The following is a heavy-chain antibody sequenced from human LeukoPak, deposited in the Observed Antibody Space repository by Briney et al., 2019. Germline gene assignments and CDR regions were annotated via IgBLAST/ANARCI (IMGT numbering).Heavy chain of an antibody. CDR2: IIPIFGTA. V-gene: IGHV1-69*05. D-gene: IGHD6-13*01. CDR3: ARVRRQLYYYMDV. J-gene: IGHJ6*03. CDR1: GGTFSSYA. Sequence: ASVKVSCKASGGTFSSYAISWVRQAPGQGLEWMGRIIPIFGTANYAQKFQGRVTITTDESTSTAYMELSSLRSEDTAVYYCARVRRQLYYYMDVWGKGTTVTVSS.